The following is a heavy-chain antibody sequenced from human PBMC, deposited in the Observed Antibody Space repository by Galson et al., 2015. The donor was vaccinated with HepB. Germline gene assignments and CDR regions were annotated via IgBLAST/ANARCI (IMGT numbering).Heavy chain of an antibody. V-gene: IGHV3-15*01. D-gene: IGHD5-24*01. J-gene: IGHJ5*02. Sequence: SLRLSCAAPGITFTNAWMSWVRQAPGKGLEWVGRIKSKIYGETTDYAAPVEGRFTISRDDSKGTLYLQMNSLKTEDSAVYYCTTPRDAYNLWGQGTLVTVSS. CDR2: IKSKIYGETT. CDR3: TTPRDAYNL. CDR1: GITFTNAW.